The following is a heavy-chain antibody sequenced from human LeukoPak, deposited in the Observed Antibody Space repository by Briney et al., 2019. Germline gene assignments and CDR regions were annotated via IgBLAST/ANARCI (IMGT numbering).Heavy chain of an antibody. CDR3: ARDPHCGSTSCLSYFDY. V-gene: IGHV3-64*01. J-gene: IGHJ4*02. CDR1: GFTFSSHA. D-gene: IGHD2-2*01. Sequence: GGSLRLSCAASGFTFSSHAMHWVRQAPGKGLEYVSAISSDGGVTYYANSVKGRFTISRDNSKNTVHLQMGSLRGEDMAVYYCARDPHCGSTSCLSYFDYWGQGTLVTVSS. CDR2: ISSDGGVT.